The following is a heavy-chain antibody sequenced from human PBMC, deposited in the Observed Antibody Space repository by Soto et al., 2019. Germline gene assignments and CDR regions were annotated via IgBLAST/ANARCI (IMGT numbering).Heavy chain of an antibody. J-gene: IGHJ4*02. CDR3: ARPSDFWSGYYPSYFDY. V-gene: IGHV4-30-2*01. Sequence: SETLSLTCVVSGGSISSGGFSWSWIRQPPGKGLEWIGHISDSGSTYYNPSIRSRVTISVDRSKNQFSLKMSSVTAADTAIYFCARPSDFWSGYYPSYFDYWGQGTLVTVSS. CDR1: GGSISSGGFS. CDR2: ISDSGST. D-gene: IGHD3-3*01.